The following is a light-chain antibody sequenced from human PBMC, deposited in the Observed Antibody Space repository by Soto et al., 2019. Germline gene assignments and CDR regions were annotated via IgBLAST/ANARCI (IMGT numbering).Light chain of an antibody. CDR2: SNN. CDR1: SSNIGGNT. J-gene: IGLJ1*01. CDR3: AAWDDSLNGYV. V-gene: IGLV1-44*01. Sequence: QSVLTQPPSASGTPGQRVTISCSGSSSNIGGNTVNWYQQLPGTAPKLLMYSNNQRPSGVPDRFSGSKSGTSASLAISGLQSEDYADYYCAAWDDSLNGYVFGTGTKVTVL.